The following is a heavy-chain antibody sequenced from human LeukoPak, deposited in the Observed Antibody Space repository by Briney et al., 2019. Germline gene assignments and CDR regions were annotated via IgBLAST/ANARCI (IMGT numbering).Heavy chain of an antibody. CDR3: ARSSLAVAGSAFDY. CDR2: ISTHNGNT. Sequence: ASEKVSCKASGYTFTSYGISWVRQAPGQGLEWMGWISTHNGNTHYAQKLQGRVTMTTDTSTSTAYMELRSLRSDDTAVYYCARSSLAVAGSAFDYWGQGTLVTVSS. J-gene: IGHJ4*02. CDR1: GYTFTSYG. D-gene: IGHD6-19*01. V-gene: IGHV1-18*01.